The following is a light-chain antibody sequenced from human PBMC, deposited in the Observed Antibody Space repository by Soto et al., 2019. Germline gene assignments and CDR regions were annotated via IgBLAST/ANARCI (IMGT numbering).Light chain of an antibody. Sequence: DIQMTQSPSSLSASVGDRVTITCRASQGINNYLAWYQQRPGKVPRLLIYAASTLQSGVTSRFSGSVSGTDFNITISSMQIEDVATYYCKKSDNAPWTFGQGTKVDIK. CDR2: AAS. CDR1: QGINNY. CDR3: KKSDNAPWT. V-gene: IGKV1-27*01. J-gene: IGKJ1*01.